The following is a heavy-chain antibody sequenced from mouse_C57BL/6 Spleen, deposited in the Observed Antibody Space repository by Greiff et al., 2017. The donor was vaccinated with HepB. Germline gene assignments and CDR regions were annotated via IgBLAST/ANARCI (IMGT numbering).Heavy chain of an antibody. CDR3: ARGYDEEAMDY. CDR1: GYTFTSYW. V-gene: IGHV1-69*01. D-gene: IGHD2-14*01. Sequence: QVQLQQPGAELVMPGASVKLSCKASGYTFTSYWMHWVKQRPGQGLEWIGELDPSDSYTNYNQKFKGKSTLTVDKSSSTAYRQLSSLTSEDSAVYYCARGYDEEAMDYWGQGTSVTVSS. J-gene: IGHJ4*01. CDR2: LDPSDSYT.